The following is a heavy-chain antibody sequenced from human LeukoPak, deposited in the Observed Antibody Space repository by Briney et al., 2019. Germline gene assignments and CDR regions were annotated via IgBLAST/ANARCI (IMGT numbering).Heavy chain of an antibody. CDR1: GFTFSSYG. Sequence: GGYLGLSCAASGFTFSSYGMHWVRQAPGKGLEWVAVIWYDGSNKYYADSVKGRFTISRDNSKNTLYLQMNSLRAEDTAVYYCARGGSAYYYDSSGYFQSAFDIWGQGTMVTVSS. J-gene: IGHJ3*02. D-gene: IGHD3-22*01. CDR3: ARGGSAYYYDSSGYFQSAFDI. V-gene: IGHV3-33*01. CDR2: IWYDGSNK.